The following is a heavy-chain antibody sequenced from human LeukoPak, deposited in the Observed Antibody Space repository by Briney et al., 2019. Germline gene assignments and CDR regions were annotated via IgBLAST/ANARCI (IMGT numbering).Heavy chain of an antibody. Sequence: GGSLRLSCAASKFTFSNYGMHWVRQAPGKGLEWVAVISYDGTNTYYADSVKGRFTISRDNSKNTLYLQMNSLTTEDTAIYYCAKGARGVVGTVDYWGQGTLVTVSS. D-gene: IGHD5-12*01. CDR2: ISYDGTNT. CDR3: AKGARGVVGTVDY. CDR1: KFTFSNYG. V-gene: IGHV3-30*18. J-gene: IGHJ4*02.